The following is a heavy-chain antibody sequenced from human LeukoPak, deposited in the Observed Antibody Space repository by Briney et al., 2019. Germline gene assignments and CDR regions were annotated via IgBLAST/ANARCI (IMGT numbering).Heavy chain of an antibody. Sequence: ASVKVSCKASGYTFTSHSMHWVRQAPGQGLEWMGVINPSGGSTTYAQKFQGRVTMTRATSTSTVYMELSSLRSEDTAVYYCARGALGMWTGGMDVWGQGTTVTVSS. V-gene: IGHV1-46*01. J-gene: IGHJ6*02. CDR3: ARGALGMWTGGMDV. CDR2: INPSGGST. CDR1: GYTFTSHS. D-gene: IGHD3/OR15-3a*01.